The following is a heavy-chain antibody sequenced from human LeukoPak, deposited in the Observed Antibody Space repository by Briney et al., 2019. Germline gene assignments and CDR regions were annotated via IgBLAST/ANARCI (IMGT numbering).Heavy chain of an antibody. Sequence: PGGSLRLSCAASGFTFSSYWMSWVRQAPGKGLEWVANIKQDGSEKYYVDSVKGRFTISRDNDKNSLYLQMNSLRAEDTAVYYCARIVRAAIAGGDAFDIWGQGTMVTVSS. CDR2: IKQDGSEK. V-gene: IGHV3-7*01. CDR1: GFTFSSYW. D-gene: IGHD2-2*02. J-gene: IGHJ3*02. CDR3: ARIVRAAIAGGDAFDI.